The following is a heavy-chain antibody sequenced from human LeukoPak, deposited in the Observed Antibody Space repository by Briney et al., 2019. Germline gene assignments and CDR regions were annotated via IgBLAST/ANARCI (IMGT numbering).Heavy chain of an antibody. V-gene: IGHV3-30*18. D-gene: IGHD3-22*01. CDR3: AKDSLYYDRPRGFDY. CDR1: GFTFSSYG. Sequence: GGSLRLSCADSGFTFSSYGMHLIRQAPGKVLQWVAVISYDGSNKYYADSVKGRFTISRDNSKNTLYLQMNSLRAEDTAVYYCAKDSLYYDRPRGFDYWGQGTLVTVSS. CDR2: ISYDGSNK. J-gene: IGHJ4*02.